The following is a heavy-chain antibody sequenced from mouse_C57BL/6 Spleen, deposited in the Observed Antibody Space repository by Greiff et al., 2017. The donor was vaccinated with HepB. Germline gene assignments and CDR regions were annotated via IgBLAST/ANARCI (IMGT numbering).Heavy chain of an antibody. V-gene: IGHV5-4*03. CDR2: ISDGGSYT. CDR3: ARVLYYYGSSYYAMDY. D-gene: IGHD1-1*01. Sequence: VKLMESGGGLVKPGGSLKLSCAASGFTFSSYATSWVRQTPEKRLEWVATISDGGSYTYYPDNVKGRFTISRDNAKNNLYLQMSHLKSEDTAMYYCARVLYYYGSSYYAMDYWGQGTSVTVSS. J-gene: IGHJ4*01. CDR1: GFTFSSYA.